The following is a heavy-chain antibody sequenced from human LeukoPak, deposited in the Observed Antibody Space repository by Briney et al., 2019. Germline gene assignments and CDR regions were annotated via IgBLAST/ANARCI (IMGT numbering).Heavy chain of an antibody. CDR3: AALRVTTPFDY. J-gene: IGHJ4*02. CDR2: ISSSSSYI. D-gene: IGHD4-17*01. Sequence: GGSLRLSCAASGFTFSSYSMNWVRQAPGKWLEWVSSISSSSSYIYYADSVKGRFTISRDNAKNSLYLQMNSLRAEDTAVYYCAALRVTTPFDYWGQGTLVTVSS. V-gene: IGHV3-21*01. CDR1: GFTFSSYS.